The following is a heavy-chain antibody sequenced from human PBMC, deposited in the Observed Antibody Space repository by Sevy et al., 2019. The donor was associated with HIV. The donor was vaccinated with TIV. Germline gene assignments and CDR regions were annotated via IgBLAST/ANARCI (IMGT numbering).Heavy chain of an antibody. D-gene: IGHD3-22*01. J-gene: IGHJ4*02. CDR3: ARGGYYYDNAAYYAFDS. Sequence: GGSLRLSCEASGFIFSSYAMHWVRQAPGKGLEWVAIIWSDGAYQYHGDSVKGRFIISRDNAKNTLYLQMNSRRVADTAIYYCARGGYYYDNAAYYAFDSWGQGTLVTVSS. CDR2: IWSDGAYQ. V-gene: IGHV3-33*01. CDR1: GFIFSSYA.